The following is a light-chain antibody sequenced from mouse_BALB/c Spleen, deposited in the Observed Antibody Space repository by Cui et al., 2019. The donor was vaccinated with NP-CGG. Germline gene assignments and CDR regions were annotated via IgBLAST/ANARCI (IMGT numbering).Light chain of an antibody. CDR3: ALWYSNHWV. J-gene: IGLJ1*01. Sequence: HACVTQASSPTTSPGETVTLTCRSSTGAVTTSNYANWVQEKPDHLFTGLIGGTNNRAPGVPARFSGSLIGDKAALTITGAQTEDEAIYFCALWYSNHWVFGGGTKLTVL. CDR1: TGAVTTSNY. CDR2: GTN. V-gene: IGLV1*01.